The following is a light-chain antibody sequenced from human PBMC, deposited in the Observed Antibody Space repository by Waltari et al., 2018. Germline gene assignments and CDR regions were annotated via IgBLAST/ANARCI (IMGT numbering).Light chain of an antibody. J-gene: IGKJ2*01. CDR3: VQGSHWPRT. V-gene: IGKV2-30*02. CDR2: KIS. Sequence: DVVLTQSPLFLPVTLGQPASMSCRSSQSPVHSYGNTYLNWFHQRPGRSPRRLIYKISRRESGVPDRFSGSGSGTDFTLKISRVEAEDVGVYYCVQGSHWPRTFGQGTKLEI. CDR1: QSPVHSYGNTY.